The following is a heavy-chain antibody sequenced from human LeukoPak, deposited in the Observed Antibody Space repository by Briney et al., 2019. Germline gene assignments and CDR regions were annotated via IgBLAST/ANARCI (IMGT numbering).Heavy chain of an antibody. Sequence: GGSLRLSCAASGFTFSSYGMHWVRQAPGKGLEWVAVIWYDGSNKYYADSVKGRFTISRDNSKSTLYLQMNSLRAEDTAVYYCARENDSSGYYYGGDSWFDPWGQGTLVTVSS. D-gene: IGHD3-22*01. CDR3: ARENDSSGYYYGGDSWFDP. J-gene: IGHJ5*02. CDR1: GFTFSSYG. CDR2: IWYDGSNK. V-gene: IGHV3-33*01.